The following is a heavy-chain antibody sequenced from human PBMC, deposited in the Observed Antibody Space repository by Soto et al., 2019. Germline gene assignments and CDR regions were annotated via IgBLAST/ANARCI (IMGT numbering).Heavy chain of an antibody. D-gene: IGHD3-3*01. J-gene: IGHJ6*02. CDR1: GFTFSSYS. Sequence: LRLSCAASGFTFSSYSMNWVRQAPGKGLEWVSSISSSSSYIYYADSVKGRFTISRDNAKNSLYLQMNSLRAEDTAVYYCARGTKVRFLEWLLSDGMDVWGQGTTVTVSS. CDR2: ISSSSSYI. CDR3: ARGTKVRFLEWLLSDGMDV. V-gene: IGHV3-21*01.